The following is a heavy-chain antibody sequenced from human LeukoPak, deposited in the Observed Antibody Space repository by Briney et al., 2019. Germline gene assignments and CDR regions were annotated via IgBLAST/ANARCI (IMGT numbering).Heavy chain of an antibody. V-gene: IGHV3-33*01. CDR3: AREKSGYTNGWYLFDC. J-gene: IGHJ4*02. D-gene: IGHD6-19*01. CDR2: IWYDGSNK. CDR1: GFIFSTYG. Sequence: PGRSLRLSCEASGFIFSTYGTHWVRQAPGKGLEWVAVIWYDGSNKYYADSVKGRFTISRDNSKNTLYLQMSSLRAEDTAVYYCAREKSGYTNGWYLFDCWGQGTLVTVSS.